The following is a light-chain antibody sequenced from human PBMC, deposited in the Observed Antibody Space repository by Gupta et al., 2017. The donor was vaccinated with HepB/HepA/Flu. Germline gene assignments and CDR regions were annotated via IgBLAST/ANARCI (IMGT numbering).Light chain of an antibody. CDR1: QSVSSN. CDR3: QQDNNSNT. V-gene: IGKV3-15*01. J-gene: IGKJ4*01. CDR2: GAS. Sequence: EIVMTQSPATLSVSPRERATRSCRASQSVSSNLEWYQQKPGQAPRLLIYGASTRATGSPARFSGSGYGTEFTRTISSRQSEDFAGYYCQQDNNSNTFGGGTKVEIK.